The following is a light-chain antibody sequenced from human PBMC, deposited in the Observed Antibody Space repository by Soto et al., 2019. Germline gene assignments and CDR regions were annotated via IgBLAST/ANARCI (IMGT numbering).Light chain of an antibody. CDR3: QQYHNLWS. Sequence: IALTQSPATVSVSPGDRVTLSCWASQNIYSNLGWYQQRPGQAPRLIIYRASARPTGIPARFSGSGSGTEFTLTISSLQSEDVATYYCQQYHNLWSFGRGNKVEIK. CDR1: QNIYSN. J-gene: IGKJ1*01. CDR2: RAS. V-gene: IGKV3-15*01.